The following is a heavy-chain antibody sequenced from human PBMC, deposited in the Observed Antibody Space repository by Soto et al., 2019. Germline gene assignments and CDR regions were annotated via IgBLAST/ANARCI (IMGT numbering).Heavy chain of an antibody. J-gene: IGHJ4*02. CDR2: IDSSGGDI. CDR1: GFSFSDYS. Sequence: EVQLVESGGGLVKPGGSLRLSCAASGFSFSDYSMNWVRQAPGKRLEWVSSIDSSGGDISYADSVKGRFTISRDNSKNTLYLQMDSLRAEDTAIYYCAKKYRGTYPFDYWGQGTLVTVSS. D-gene: IGHD1-26*01. V-gene: IGHV3-21*02. CDR3: AKKYRGTYPFDY.